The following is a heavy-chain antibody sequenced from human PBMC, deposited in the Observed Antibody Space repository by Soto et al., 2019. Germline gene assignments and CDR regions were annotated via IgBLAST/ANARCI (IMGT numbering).Heavy chain of an antibody. J-gene: IGHJ3*01. CDR1: GYDFSSYY. CDR3: AGDGRYSSYCCASDV. Sequence: EVQLVQSGAEVKKPGESLKISCKGSGYDFSSYYIGWVRQMPGKGLEWLGLIHPRDSDTRYSPSLQGQVTISVDQSINTAYLQWSILKASDTATSYCAGDGRYSSYCCASDVWGQGTKVTVSA. CDR2: IHPRDSDT. D-gene: IGHD6-6*01. V-gene: IGHV5-51*01.